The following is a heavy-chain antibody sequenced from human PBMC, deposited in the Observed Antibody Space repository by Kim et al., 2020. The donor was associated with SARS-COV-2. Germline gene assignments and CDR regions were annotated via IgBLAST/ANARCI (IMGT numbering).Heavy chain of an antibody. CDR3: ARVGGSSTWYFLDY. CDR2: IWHDGSNE. J-gene: IGHJ4*02. D-gene: IGHD6-13*01. Sequence: GGSLRLSCAASGFTFTAYGMHWVRQAPGKGLEWVAVIWHDGSNEYYVDSVKGRFTISRDNSKNTLYLQMNSLRAEDTAVYFCARVGGSSTWYFLDYWSQGTLVTVSS. CDR1: GFTFTAYG. V-gene: IGHV3-33*01.